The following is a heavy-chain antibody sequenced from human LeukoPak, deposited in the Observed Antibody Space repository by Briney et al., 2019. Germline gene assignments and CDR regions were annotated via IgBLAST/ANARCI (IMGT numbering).Heavy chain of an antibody. CDR1: GGSISSSSYC. D-gene: IGHD3-22*01. CDR2: IYYSGSA. V-gene: IGHV4-39*01. CDR3: ARRPGYYDSIDS. J-gene: IGHJ4*02. Sequence: SETLSLTCTVSGGSISSSSYCWGWIRQPPGKGLEWIGRIYYSGSAYYNPSLKSRVTISVDTSKNQFSLKLRSVTVADTAVYYCARRPGYYDSIDSWGQGTLVTVSS.